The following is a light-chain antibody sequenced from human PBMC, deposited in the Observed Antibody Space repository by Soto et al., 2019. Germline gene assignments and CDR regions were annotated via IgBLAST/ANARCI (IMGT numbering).Light chain of an antibody. CDR2: KAS. CDR3: KPYNSYSRT. Sequence: DIQMTQSPSSLSASVGDRVTITCRASESISNFLAWYQQKPGKAPNLLIYKASSLESGVPSRFSGTGSGKEFTLTIISLQPDDFATYYCKPYNSYSRTFGQGTKLDIK. CDR1: ESISNF. J-gene: IGKJ1*01. V-gene: IGKV1-5*03.